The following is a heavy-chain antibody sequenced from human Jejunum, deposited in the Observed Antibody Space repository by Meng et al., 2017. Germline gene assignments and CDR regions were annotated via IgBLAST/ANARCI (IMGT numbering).Heavy chain of an antibody. J-gene: IGHJ4*02. CDR1: GFSFTTRRGG. CDR2: IYWNDDK. D-gene: IGHD4/OR15-4a*01. Sequence: QIALEESGPTLVKPRQTLPLTCTFSGFSFTTRRGGVGWIRQPPGKALEWLALIYWNDDKRHSPSLQSRLTITKDTSKNQVILTMTDMDPLDTATYYCAHTDQRWDHGQYAYDKWGQGSLVTVSS. V-gene: IGHV2-5*01. CDR3: AHTDQRWDHGQYAYDK.